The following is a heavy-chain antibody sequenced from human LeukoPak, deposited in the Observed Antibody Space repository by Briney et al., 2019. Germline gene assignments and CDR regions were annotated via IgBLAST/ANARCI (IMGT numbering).Heavy chain of an antibody. J-gene: IGHJ6*02. Sequence: GGSLRLSCAASGFTFDDYVMHWVRQAPGKGLEWVSSISWNSGSIGYADSVKGRFTISRDNAKNSLYLQMNSLRAEGTAVYYCARGSHYDFWSGPLGSYYGMDVWGQGTTVTVSS. V-gene: IGHV3-9*01. CDR1: GFTFDDYV. D-gene: IGHD3-3*01. CDR3: ARGSHYDFWSGPLGSYYGMDV. CDR2: ISWNSGSI.